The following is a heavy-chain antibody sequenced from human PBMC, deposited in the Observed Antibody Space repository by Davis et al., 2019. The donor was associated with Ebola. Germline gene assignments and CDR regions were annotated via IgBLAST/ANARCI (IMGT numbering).Heavy chain of an antibody. J-gene: IGHJ4*02. D-gene: IGHD3-16*01. CDR2: ISSGSFTI. V-gene: IGHV3-48*02. CDR3: ARWGSLGQ. Sequence: GESLNISCASSGITFSRYSMNWVRQAPGKGLEWVSFISSGSFTIHYPDSVKGRFTIPRDNAKNSLFLQMNSLRDEDTAVYYCARWGSLGQWGQGTLVTVSS. CDR1: GITFSRYS.